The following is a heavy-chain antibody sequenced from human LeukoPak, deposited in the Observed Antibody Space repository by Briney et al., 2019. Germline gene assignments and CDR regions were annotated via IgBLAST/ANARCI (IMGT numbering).Heavy chain of an antibody. CDR3: AGHSGGCYYYDSSGLDY. V-gene: IGHV4-39*01. CDR2: IYYSGST. CDR1: GGSISSSSYY. J-gene: IGHJ4*02. Sequence: SETLSLTCTVSGGSISSSSYYWGWIRQPPGKGLEWIGSIYYSGSTYYNPSLKSRVTISVDTSKNQFSLKLSSVTAADTAVYYCAGHSGGCYYYDSSGLDYWGQGTLVTVSS. D-gene: IGHD3-22*01.